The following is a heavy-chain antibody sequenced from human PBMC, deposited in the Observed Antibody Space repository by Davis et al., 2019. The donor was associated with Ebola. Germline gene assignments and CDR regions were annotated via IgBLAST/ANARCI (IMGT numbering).Heavy chain of an antibody. CDR1: GGSVSSGSYY. D-gene: IGHD6-19*01. V-gene: IGHV4-61*01. Sequence: PSETLSLTCTVSGGSVSSGSYYWSWIRQPPGKGLEWIGYIYYSGSTNYNPSLKSRVTISVDTSKNQFSLKLSSVTAADTAVYYCARKGSGWYGHWFDPWGQGTLVTVSS. CDR2: IYYSGST. CDR3: ARKGSGWYGHWFDP. J-gene: IGHJ5*02.